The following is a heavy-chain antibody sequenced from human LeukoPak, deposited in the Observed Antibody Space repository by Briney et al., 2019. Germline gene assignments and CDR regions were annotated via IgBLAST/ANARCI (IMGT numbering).Heavy chain of an antibody. CDR2: IYYSGST. J-gene: IGHJ3*02. Sequence: SETLSFTGTVSGGTISSYYWSWIRQPPGKGLEWIGYIYYSGSTNYNTSLKSRVTISVDASKNQFSLKLSSVTAADTAVYYCARRTGPPAYAFDIWGQGTMVTVSS. CDR1: GGTISSYY. D-gene: IGHD1-14*01. CDR3: ARRTGPPAYAFDI. V-gene: IGHV4-59*01.